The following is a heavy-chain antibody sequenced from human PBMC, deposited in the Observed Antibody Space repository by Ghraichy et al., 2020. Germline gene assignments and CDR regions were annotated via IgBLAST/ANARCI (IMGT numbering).Heavy chain of an antibody. CDR2: INHSGST. J-gene: IGHJ4*02. CDR1: GGSFSGYY. Sequence: SETLSLTCAVYGGSFSGYYWSWIRQPPGKGLEWIGEINHSGSTNYNPSLKSRVTISVDTSKNQFSLKLSSVTAADTAVYYCRVYYYGSRFDYWGQGTLVTVSS. CDR3: RVYYYGSRFDY. D-gene: IGHD3-10*01. V-gene: IGHV4-34*01.